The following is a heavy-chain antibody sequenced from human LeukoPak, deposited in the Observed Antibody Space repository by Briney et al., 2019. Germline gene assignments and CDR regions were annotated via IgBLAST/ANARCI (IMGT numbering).Heavy chain of an antibody. CDR3: AREGDPQWLVPVY. CDR1: GGSISNYY. D-gene: IGHD6-19*01. V-gene: IGHV4-59*01. CDR2: VYNSGGT. Sequence: SETLSLTCTVSGGSISNYYWSWIRQSPGKGLEWIGYVYNSGGTNYNPSLKSRVAISLDTSKNQFSLKLRSVTDADTAVYYCAREGDPQWLVPVYWGQGILVAVSS. J-gene: IGHJ4*02.